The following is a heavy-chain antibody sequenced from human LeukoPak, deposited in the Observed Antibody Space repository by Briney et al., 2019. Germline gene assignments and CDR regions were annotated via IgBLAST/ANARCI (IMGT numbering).Heavy chain of an antibody. CDR3: ATLNSSGWYSRNKYYFDY. CDR2: IYYSGST. V-gene: IGHV4-59*01. Sequence: SETLSLTCTVSGGSLSSYYWSWIRQPPGKGLEWIGYIYYSGSTNYNPSLKSRVTISVDTSKNQFSLKLSSVTAADTAVYYCATLNSSGWYSRNKYYFDYWGQGTLVTVSS. J-gene: IGHJ4*02. D-gene: IGHD6-19*01. CDR1: GGSLSSYY.